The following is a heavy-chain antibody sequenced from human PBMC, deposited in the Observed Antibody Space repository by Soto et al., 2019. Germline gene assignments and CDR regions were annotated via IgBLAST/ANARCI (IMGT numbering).Heavy chain of an antibody. CDR2: ISAYNGNT. J-gene: IGHJ4*02. CDR1: GYTFTSYG. Sequence: ASVKVSCQASGYTFTSYGISWVRQAPGQGLEWMGWISAYNGNTNYAQKLQGRVTMTTDTSTSTAYMELRSLRSDDTAVYYCARSSIEPRVFMYPFDSWGQGTLVTVSS. V-gene: IGHV1-18*01. CDR3: ARSSIEPRVFMYPFDS. D-gene: IGHD6-6*01.